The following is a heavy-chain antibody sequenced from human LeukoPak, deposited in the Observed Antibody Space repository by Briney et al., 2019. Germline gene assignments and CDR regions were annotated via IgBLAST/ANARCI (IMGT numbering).Heavy chain of an antibody. V-gene: IGHV3-74*01. CDR2: INSDGSST. J-gene: IGHJ4*02. D-gene: IGHD6-13*01. CDR3: ARSGVAAVIDY. Sequence: GGSLRLSYAASGFTFSSYWMHWVRQAPGKGLVWVSRINSDGSSTSYADSVKGRFTISRDNAKNTLYLQMNSLRAEDTAVYYCARSGVAAVIDYWGQGTLVTVSS. CDR1: GFTFSSYW.